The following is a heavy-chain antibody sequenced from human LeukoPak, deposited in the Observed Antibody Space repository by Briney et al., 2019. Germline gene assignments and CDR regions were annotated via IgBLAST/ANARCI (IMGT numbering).Heavy chain of an antibody. V-gene: IGHV3-21*01. D-gene: IGHD3-3*01. CDR1: VFTFSSYS. J-gene: IGHJ3*02. CDR2: ISSSSSYI. Sequence: PAGSLRLSCAASVFTFSSYSMNWVRQAPGKGLEWVSSISSSSSYIYYADSVKGRFTISRDNAKNSLYLQMNSLRAEDTAVYYCARDRSRSGPDAYDICGQGTMVTVSS. CDR3: ARDRSRSGPDAYDI.